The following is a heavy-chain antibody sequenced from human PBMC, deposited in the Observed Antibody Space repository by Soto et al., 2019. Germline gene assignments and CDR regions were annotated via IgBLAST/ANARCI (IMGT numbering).Heavy chain of an antibody. CDR3: AADSGYDSHDWFDP. J-gene: IGHJ5*02. CDR1: GFTFSSYG. CDR2: IWYDGSNK. V-gene: IGHV3-33*01. D-gene: IGHD5-12*01. Sequence: QVQLVESGGGVVQPWRSLRLSCAATGFTFSSYGMHWVRQAPGKGLEWVAVIWYDGSNKYYADSVKGRFNIARDNSKNALYLQMNCLRAKDTAVYYCAADSGYDSHDWFDPWGQGTLVTVSS.